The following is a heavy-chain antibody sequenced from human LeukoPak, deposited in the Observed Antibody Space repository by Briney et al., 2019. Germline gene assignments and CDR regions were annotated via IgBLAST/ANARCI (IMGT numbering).Heavy chain of an antibody. J-gene: IGHJ4*02. CDR2: IYSGGST. CDR3: ARNIVRYCSGGSCYSFPYYFDY. CDR1: WFTVSSNY. V-gene: IGHV3-53*01. Sequence: PGGSLRLSCAAAWFTVSSNYMSWVRQAPGEGLEWVSVIYSGGSTYYADSVKGRFTISRDNSKNTLYLQMNSLRAEDTAVYYCARNIVRYCSGGSCYSFPYYFDYWGQGTLVTVSS. D-gene: IGHD2-15*01.